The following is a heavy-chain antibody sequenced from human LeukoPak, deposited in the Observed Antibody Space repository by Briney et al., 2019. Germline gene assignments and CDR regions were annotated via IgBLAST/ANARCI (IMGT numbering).Heavy chain of an antibody. D-gene: IGHD1-7*01. J-gene: IGHJ4*02. CDR2: SSGYNGNT. CDR3: ARGSITRSTYSVY. Sequence: ASVKVSCKASGYTFTSITINWVRQAPGQGLEWMGWSSGYNGNTNYAEKFQGRVTMTTDSSTSTAYMELRSLRSDDTAVYYCARGSITRSTYSVYWGQGTLVTVSS. V-gene: IGHV1-18*01. CDR1: GYTFTSIT.